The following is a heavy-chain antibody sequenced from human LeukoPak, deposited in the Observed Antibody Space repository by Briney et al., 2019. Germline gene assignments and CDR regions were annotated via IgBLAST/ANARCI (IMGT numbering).Heavy chain of an antibody. CDR1: GYTFTGYY. V-gene: IGHV1-2*02. Sequence: ASVKVSCKASGYTFTGYYMHWVRQAPGQGLEWMGWINPNSGGTNYAQKFQGRVTMTRDTSISTAYMELSRLRSDDTAVYYCARASGDYYYYYRDVWGQGTLVTVSS. J-gene: IGHJ6*03. CDR3: ARASGDYYYYYRDV. CDR2: INPNSGGT. D-gene: IGHD7-27*01.